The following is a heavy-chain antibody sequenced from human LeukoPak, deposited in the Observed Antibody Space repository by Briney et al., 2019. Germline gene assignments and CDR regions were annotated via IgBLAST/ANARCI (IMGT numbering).Heavy chain of an antibody. CDR2: ISGSGAPI. J-gene: IGHJ4*02. CDR1: GFTFSSHA. D-gene: IGHD4-17*01. V-gene: IGHV3-23*01. Sequence: GGSLRLSCTASGFTFSSHAMSWVRQAPGKGLEWVSIISGSGAPIFYADSVKGRFTISRDNSKNTLYLQMNSLRVEDTAVYYCARRISCDYTLHYWGQGALVTVSS. CDR3: ARRISCDYTLHY.